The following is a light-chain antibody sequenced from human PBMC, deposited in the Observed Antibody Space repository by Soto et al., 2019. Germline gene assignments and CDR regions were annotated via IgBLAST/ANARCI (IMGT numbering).Light chain of an antibody. CDR1: QSVSSY. V-gene: IGKV3-15*01. CDR2: GAS. Sequence: EIVMTQSPATLSVSPGGRATLSCRASQSVSSYLAWYQQIPGQAPRLLIYGASTRATGIPARFSGSGSGTDFTLTISRLEPEDVAVYYCQQYAPSPAITFGQGTRLEIK. J-gene: IGKJ5*01. CDR3: QQYAPSPAIT.